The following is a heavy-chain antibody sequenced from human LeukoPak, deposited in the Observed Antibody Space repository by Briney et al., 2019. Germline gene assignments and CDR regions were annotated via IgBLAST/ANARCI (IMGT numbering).Heavy chain of an antibody. D-gene: IGHD4-23*01. CDR2: INHSGST. Sequence: PSETLSLTCAVYGGSFSGYYWSWIRQPPGKGLEWIREINHSGSTNYNPSLKSRVTISVDTSKNQFSLKLSSVTAADTAVYYCARGGRWKPYFDYWGQGTLVTVSS. CDR1: GGSFSGYY. V-gene: IGHV4-34*01. J-gene: IGHJ4*02. CDR3: ARGGRWKPYFDY.